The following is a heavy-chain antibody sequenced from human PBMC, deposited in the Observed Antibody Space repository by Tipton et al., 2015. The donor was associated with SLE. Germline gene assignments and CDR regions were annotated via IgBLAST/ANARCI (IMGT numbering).Heavy chain of an antibody. Sequence: TLSLTCTVSGGSISSGSYYWSWIRQPPGKGPEWIGYIYYSGSTNYNPSLKSRVTISVDTSKNQFSLKLSSVTAADTAVYYCARDRITIFGVVIDLWGRGTLVTVSS. CDR1: GGSISSGSYY. CDR3: ARDRITIFGVVIDL. V-gene: IGHV4-61*01. J-gene: IGHJ2*01. CDR2: IYYSGST. D-gene: IGHD3-3*01.